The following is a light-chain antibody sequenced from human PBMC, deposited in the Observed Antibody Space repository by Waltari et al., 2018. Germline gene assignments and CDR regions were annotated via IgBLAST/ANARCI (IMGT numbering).Light chain of an antibody. J-gene: IGKJ2*01. Sequence: DIQMTQSPSSLSASVGDRVTITCRASQTINKYLNWYQKKPGRAPKVLISVISYLHTGVPSRFSGSGSGTDFTLTISSLQAEDVADYFCQQHYSIPYTFGQGTKLEIK. CDR1: QTINKY. CDR2: VIS. CDR3: QQHYSIPYT. V-gene: IGKV1-39*01.